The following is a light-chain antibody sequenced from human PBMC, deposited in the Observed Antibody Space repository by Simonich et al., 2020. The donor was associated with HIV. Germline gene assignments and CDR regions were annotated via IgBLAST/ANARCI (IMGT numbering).Light chain of an antibody. Sequence: QSALTQPASVSGSPGQSITISCTGTSSDVGGYNHVSWYQHHPGKAPKLMIYDVAKRPSGVSNRFSGSKSGNTASLTISGLQAEDEADYYCSSCTSSSTLVFGGGTKLTVL. CDR3: SSCTSSSTLV. V-gene: IGLV2-14*03. CDR1: SSDVGGYNH. CDR2: DVA. J-gene: IGLJ2*01.